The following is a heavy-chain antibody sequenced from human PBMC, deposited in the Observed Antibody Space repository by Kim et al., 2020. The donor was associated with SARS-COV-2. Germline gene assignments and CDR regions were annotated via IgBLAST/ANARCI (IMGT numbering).Heavy chain of an antibody. Sequence: SVKVSCKASGGTFSSYAISWVRQAPGQGLEWMGGIIPIFGTANYAQKFQGRVTITAAESTGTAYMALSSLRSEDTAVYYCASGIRGYCGGGSCYDDALDSWGQVTMVTVSS. CDR1: GGTFSSYA. CDR2: IIPIFGTA. CDR3: ASGIRGYCGGGSCYDDALDS. V-gene: IGHV1-69*13. J-gene: IGHJ3*02. D-gene: IGHD2-15*01.